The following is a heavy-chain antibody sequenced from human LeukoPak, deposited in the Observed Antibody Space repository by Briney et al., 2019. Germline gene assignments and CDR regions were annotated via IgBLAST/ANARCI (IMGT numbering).Heavy chain of an antibody. V-gene: IGHV1-18*01. CDR3: ARERGRGTNGWEPISGSHGGFDY. D-gene: IGHD2-8*01. Sequence: GASVKVSCKASGYTFTSYGISRVRQAPGQGLEWMGWISAYNGNTNYAQKLQGRVTMTTDTSTSTAYMELRSLRSDDTAVYYCARERGRGTNGWEPISGSHGGFDYWGQGTLVTVSS. CDR2: ISAYNGNT. CDR1: GYTFTSYG. J-gene: IGHJ4*02.